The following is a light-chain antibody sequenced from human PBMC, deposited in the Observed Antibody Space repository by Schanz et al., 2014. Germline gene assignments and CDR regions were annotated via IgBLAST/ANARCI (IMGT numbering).Light chain of an antibody. V-gene: IGLV7-46*01. CDR2: DTT. J-gene: IGLJ3*02. CDR3: MFYYSDSWV. CDR1: TGAVTSGHY. Sequence: QAVVTQEPSLTVSPGGTVTLTCGSSTGAVTSGHYPYWFQQKPGQAPRTLIYDTTNKHSWTPARFSGSLLGDKAALTLSGAQPEDEADYYCMFYYSDSWVFGGGTKLTVL.